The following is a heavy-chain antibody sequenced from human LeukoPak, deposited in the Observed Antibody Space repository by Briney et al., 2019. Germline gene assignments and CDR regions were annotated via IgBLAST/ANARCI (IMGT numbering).Heavy chain of an antibody. D-gene: IGHD5-12*01. CDR1: GGSFSGYY. J-gene: IGHJ6*02. CDR2: INHSGST. CDR3: ARLPGWLGYYYYGMDV. Sequence: SETLSLTCAVYGGSFSGYYWSWIRQPPGKGLEWIGEINHSGSTNYNPSLKSRVTISVDTSKNQFSLKLSSVTAADTAVYYCARLPGWLGYYYYGMDVWGQETTVTVSS. V-gene: IGHV4-34*01.